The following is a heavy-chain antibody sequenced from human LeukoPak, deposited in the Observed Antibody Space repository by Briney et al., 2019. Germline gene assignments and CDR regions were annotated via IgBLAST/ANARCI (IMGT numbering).Heavy chain of an antibody. CDR1: GFTFSSYW. Sequence: GGSLRLSCVASGFTFSSYWMSWVRQTPGKGLEWVANIKQDGSEKNYVDSVKGRFTISRDNAKNSLYLQMNSLRAEDTAVYYCARPFYKPPYYFDYWGQGTLVTVSS. V-gene: IGHV3-7*01. CDR3: ARPFYKPPYYFDY. D-gene: IGHD5-24*01. CDR2: IKQDGSEK. J-gene: IGHJ4*02.